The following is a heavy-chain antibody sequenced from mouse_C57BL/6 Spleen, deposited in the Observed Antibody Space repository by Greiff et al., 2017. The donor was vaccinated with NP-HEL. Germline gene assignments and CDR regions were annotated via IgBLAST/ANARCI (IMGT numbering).Heavy chain of an antibody. CDR3: ARSPGSSYEYFDV. V-gene: IGHV1-69*01. CDR1: GYTFTSYW. CDR2: IDPSDSYT. J-gene: IGHJ1*03. Sequence: QVQLQQPGAELVMPGASVKLSCKASGYTFTSYWMHWVKQRPGQGLEWIGEIDPSDSYTNYNQKFKGKSTLTVDKSSSTAYMQLSSLTSEDSAVYYCARSPGSSYEYFDVWGTGTTVTVSS. D-gene: IGHD1-1*01.